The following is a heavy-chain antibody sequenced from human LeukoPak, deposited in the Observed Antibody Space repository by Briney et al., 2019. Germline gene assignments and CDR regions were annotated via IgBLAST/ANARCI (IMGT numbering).Heavy chain of an antibody. Sequence: SETLSLTCTVSGGSISSYYWSWIRQPPGKGLEWIGYIYYSGSTNYNPSLKSRVTISVDTSKNQFSLKLSSVTAADTAVYYCARGRPGSSVTYFDYWGQGTLVSVSS. V-gene: IGHV4-59*01. CDR2: IYYSGST. CDR3: ARGRPGSSVTYFDY. CDR1: GGSISSYY. D-gene: IGHD1-26*01. J-gene: IGHJ4*02.